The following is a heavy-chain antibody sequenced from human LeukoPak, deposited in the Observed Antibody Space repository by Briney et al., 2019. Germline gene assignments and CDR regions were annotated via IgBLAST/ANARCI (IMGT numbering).Heavy chain of an antibody. CDR1: GYTFTSYA. CDR3: ASLGSDTAMDDY. D-gene: IGHD5-18*01. V-gene: IGHV1-2*02. CDR2: INPNSGGT. J-gene: IGHJ4*02. Sequence: ASVKVSCKASGYTFTSYAMHWVRQAPGQGLEWMGWINPNSGGTNYAQKFQGRVTMTRDTSISTAYMELSRLRSDDTAVYYCASLGSDTAMDDYWGQGTLVTVSS.